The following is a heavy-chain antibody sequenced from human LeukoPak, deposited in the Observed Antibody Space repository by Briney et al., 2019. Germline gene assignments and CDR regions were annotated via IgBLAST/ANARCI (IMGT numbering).Heavy chain of an antibody. CDR1: GYTFTSYG. V-gene: IGHV1-18*04. D-gene: IGHD5-18*01. J-gene: IGHJ4*02. CDR3: ARYSYGYLDY. Sequence: GASVKVSYKASGYTFTSYGISWVRQAPGQGREWMGWISAYNGNTNYAQKLQGRVTITTDTSTSTAYMELRSLRSDDTAVYYCARYSYGYLDYWGQGTLVTVSS. CDR2: ISAYNGNT.